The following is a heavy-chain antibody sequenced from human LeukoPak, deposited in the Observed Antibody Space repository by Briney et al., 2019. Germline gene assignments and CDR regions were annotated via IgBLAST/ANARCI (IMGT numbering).Heavy chain of an antibody. J-gene: IGHJ6*03. CDR2: ISYDGSNK. Sequence: GGSLRLPCAASGFTFSSYAMHWVRQAPGKGLEWVAVISYDGSNKYYADSVKGRFTISRDNSKNTLYLQMNSLRAEDTAVYYCARLNLTGTPPASYYYYMDVWGKGTTVTVSS. CDR3: ARLNLTGTPPASYYYYMDV. V-gene: IGHV3-30-3*01. D-gene: IGHD1-20*01. CDR1: GFTFSSYA.